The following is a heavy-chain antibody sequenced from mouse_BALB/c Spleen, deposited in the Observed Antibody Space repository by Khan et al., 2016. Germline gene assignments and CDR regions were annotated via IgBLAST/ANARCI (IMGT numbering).Heavy chain of an antibody. D-gene: IGHD1-1*01. J-gene: IGHJ4*01. CDR2: IAPGSGST. Sequence: DLVKPGASVKLSCKASGYTFTSSWINWIKQRPGQGLEWIGRIAPGSGSTDYNEMFKGKATLTVDTSSSTVYIQLSRLSSEDSAHHFCASENSSGSSFSAMDFFGQLPSVTFSS. V-gene: IGHV1S41*01. CDR1: GYTFTSSW. CDR3: ASENSSGSSFSAMDF.